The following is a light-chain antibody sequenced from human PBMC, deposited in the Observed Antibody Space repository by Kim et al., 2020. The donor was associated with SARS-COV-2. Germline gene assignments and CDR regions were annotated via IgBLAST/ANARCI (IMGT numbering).Light chain of an antibody. V-gene: IGLV3-19*01. CDR2: GKN. J-gene: IGLJ2*01. CDR1: SLRSYY. CDR3: NARDSTTDQLV. Sequence: SSELTQDPAVSVALGQTVRITCQGDSLRSYYASWYQQKAGQAPVVVIYGKNNRPSGIPDRLSGSRSGNTASLTITGAQAEDEADYYCNARDSTTDQLVFGGGTKVSVL.